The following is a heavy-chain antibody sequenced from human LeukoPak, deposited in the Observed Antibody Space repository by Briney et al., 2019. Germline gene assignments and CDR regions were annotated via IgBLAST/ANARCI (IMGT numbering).Heavy chain of an antibody. CDR2: ISGSGST. CDR3: AKGYGDYADTEYFQH. V-gene: IGHV3-23*01. Sequence: GGSLRLSCAASGFTFSSYAMSWVRQAPGKGLEWVSAISGSGSTYYADSVKGRFTISRDNSKNTLYLQMNSLRAEGTAVYYCAKGYGDYADTEYFQHWGQGTLATVSS. CDR1: GFTFSSYA. J-gene: IGHJ1*01. D-gene: IGHD4-17*01.